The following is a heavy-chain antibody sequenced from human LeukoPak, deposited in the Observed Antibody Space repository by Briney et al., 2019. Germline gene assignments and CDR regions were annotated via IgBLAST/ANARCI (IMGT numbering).Heavy chain of an antibody. V-gene: IGHV3-21*01. CDR1: GFTFSSYS. J-gene: IGHJ5*02. D-gene: IGHD6-6*01. CDR3: ARAEYSSSSDWFDP. CDR2: ISSSSSYI. Sequence: GGSLRLSCAASGFTFSSYSMNWVRQAPGKGLEWVSSISSSSSYIYYADSVKGRFTISRDNAKNSLYLQMNSLRDEDTAVYYCARAEYSSSSDWFDPWGQGTLVTVSS.